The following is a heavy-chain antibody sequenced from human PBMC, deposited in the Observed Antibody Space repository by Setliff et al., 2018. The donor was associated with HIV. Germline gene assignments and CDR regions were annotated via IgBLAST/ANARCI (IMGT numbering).Heavy chain of an antibody. D-gene: IGHD2-15*01. Sequence: GGSLRLSCAASGFPFSSYWMSWVRQAPGKGLEWISYISGTTNTIYYADSVKGRFTISRDNSKNSLYLQMSSLRDEDTAVYYCARDFRIIVPDVFDIWGRGTMVTVSS. J-gene: IGHJ3*02. CDR3: ARDFRIIVPDVFDI. V-gene: IGHV3-48*02. CDR2: ISGTTNTI. CDR1: GFPFSSYW.